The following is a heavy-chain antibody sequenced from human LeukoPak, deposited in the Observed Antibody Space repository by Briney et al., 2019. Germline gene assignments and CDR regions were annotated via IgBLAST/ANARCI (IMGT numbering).Heavy chain of an antibody. CDR3: AKWASPTSGSYGPTGNQH. Sequence: GGSLRLSCAASGFTFSSYAMSWVRQAPGKGLEWVSAISGSGGSTYYADSVKGRFTISRDNSKNTLYLQMNSPRAEDTAVYYCAKWASPTSGSYGPTGNQHWGQGTLVTVSS. CDR2: ISGSGGST. D-gene: IGHD1-26*01. V-gene: IGHV3-23*01. CDR1: GFTFSSYA. J-gene: IGHJ1*01.